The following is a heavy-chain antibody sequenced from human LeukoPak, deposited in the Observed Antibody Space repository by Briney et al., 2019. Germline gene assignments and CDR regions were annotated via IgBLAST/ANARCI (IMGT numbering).Heavy chain of an antibody. Sequence: GASVKVSCKASGYTFTGYYMHWVRQAPGQGLEWMGWINPNSGGTNYAQKFQGRVTMTRDTSISTAYMELSRLRSDDTAVYCCARADRVGYCSSTSCYPHDAFDIWGQGTMVTVSS. CDR1: GYTFTGYY. D-gene: IGHD2-2*01. V-gene: IGHV1-2*02. CDR3: ARADRVGYCSSTSCYPHDAFDI. CDR2: INPNSGGT. J-gene: IGHJ3*02.